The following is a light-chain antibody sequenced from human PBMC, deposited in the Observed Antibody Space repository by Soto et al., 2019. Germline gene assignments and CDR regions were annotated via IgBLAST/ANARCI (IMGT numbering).Light chain of an antibody. V-gene: IGKV1-8*01. CDR2: AAS. CDR1: QGISSY. Sequence: AIRMTQSPSSLSASTGDRVTITCRASQGISSYLAWYQQKPGKAPKLLIYAASTLQSGVPSRFSGSGSGTDFTLTISCLQSEDFATYYCQQYGSYWTFGQGTKVEIK. J-gene: IGKJ1*01. CDR3: QQYGSYWT.